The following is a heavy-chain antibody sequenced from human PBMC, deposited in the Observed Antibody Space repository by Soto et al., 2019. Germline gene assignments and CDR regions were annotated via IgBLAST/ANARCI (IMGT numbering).Heavy chain of an antibody. Sequence: QVTLKESGPVLVKPTETRTLRCTVSGLSITDSEMGVSWIRQPPGQPLEWLAHIDSSGEKSYRTFLKSRLAISKDTSKSQIVLTMTNMDPADTATYYCARRHLAVAVSPWFDPWGQGIPVTVSS. CDR2: IDSSGEK. D-gene: IGHD6-19*01. V-gene: IGHV2-26*01. CDR3: ARRHLAVAVSPWFDP. J-gene: IGHJ5*02. CDR1: GLSITDSEMG.